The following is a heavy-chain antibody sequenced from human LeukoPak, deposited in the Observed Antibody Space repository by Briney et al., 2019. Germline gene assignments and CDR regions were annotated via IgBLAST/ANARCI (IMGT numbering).Heavy chain of an antibody. D-gene: IGHD5-24*01. CDR3: ASGRVEMATISDAFNI. Sequence: GGSLRLSCAASGFTVSSNYMSWVRQAPGKGLEWVSVIYSGGSTYYADSVKGRFTISRDNSKNTLYLQMNSLRAEDTAVYYCASGRVEMATISDAFNIWGQGTMVTVSS. CDR1: GFTVSSNY. CDR2: IYSGGST. V-gene: IGHV3-53*01. J-gene: IGHJ3*02.